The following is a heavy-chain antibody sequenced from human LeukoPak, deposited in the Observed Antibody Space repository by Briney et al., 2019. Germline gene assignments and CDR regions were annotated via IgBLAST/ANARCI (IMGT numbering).Heavy chain of an antibody. CDR1: GFTFSSYG. CDR3: ARDYCSSTSCYSFDY. D-gene: IGHD2-2*01. Sequence: GGSLRLSCAASGFTFSSYGMNWVRQAPGKGLEWVSSISSSSSYIYYADSVKGRFTISRDNAKNSLYLQMNSLRAEDTAVYYCARDYCSSTSCYSFDYRGQGTLVTVSS. CDR2: ISSSSSYI. J-gene: IGHJ4*02. V-gene: IGHV3-21*01.